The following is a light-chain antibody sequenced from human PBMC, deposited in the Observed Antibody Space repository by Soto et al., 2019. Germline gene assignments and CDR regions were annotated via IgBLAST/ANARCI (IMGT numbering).Light chain of an antibody. CDR3: CSYTTTSTCV. J-gene: IGLJ3*02. V-gene: IGLV2-14*03. Sequence: QSALTQPASVSGSPGQSITISCTGTSSDVGGYNYVSWYQHHPGKAPKVMIYDVTSRPSGVSNRFSGSKSGNTASLTISGLQAEDEADYYCCSYTTTSTCVFGGGTKLTVL. CDR1: SSDVGGYNY. CDR2: DVT.